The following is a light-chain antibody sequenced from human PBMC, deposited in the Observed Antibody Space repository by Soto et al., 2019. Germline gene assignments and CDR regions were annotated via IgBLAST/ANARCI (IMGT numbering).Light chain of an antibody. CDR3: SSYTSSSTLL. CDR1: SNDIGGYNY. J-gene: IGLJ2*01. Sequence: QSALTQPASVSGSPGQSITFSCTGTSNDIGGYNYVSWYQQHPGKAPKLMIFDVSNRPSGVSYRFSGSKSGNTASLTISGRKAEDEADYYCSSYTSSSTLLFGGGTKLTVL. CDR2: DVS. V-gene: IGLV2-14*01.